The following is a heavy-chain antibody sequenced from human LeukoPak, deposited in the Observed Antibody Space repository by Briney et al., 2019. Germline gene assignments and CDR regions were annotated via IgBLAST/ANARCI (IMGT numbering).Heavy chain of an antibody. CDR2: ISVSGDST. Sequence: GGSLRLSCAASGFTFSSYAMSWVRQAPGKGLEWVSAISVSGDSTYYADSVKGRFTISRDNSKNTLYLQMNSLRAEDTAVYYCATQGYGSGLDAFDIWGQGTMVTVSS. D-gene: IGHD3-10*01. J-gene: IGHJ3*02. CDR3: ATQGYGSGLDAFDI. V-gene: IGHV3-23*01. CDR1: GFTFSSYA.